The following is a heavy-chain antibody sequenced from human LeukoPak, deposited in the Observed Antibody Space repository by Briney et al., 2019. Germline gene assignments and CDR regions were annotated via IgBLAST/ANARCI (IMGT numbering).Heavy chain of an antibody. CDR3: ARDQYGDLHMDV. V-gene: IGHV3-30*04. D-gene: IGHD2-8*01. CDR2: ISYDGNNK. J-gene: IGHJ6*02. CDR1: GFTFSSYA. Sequence: PGGSLRLSCAASGFTFSSYAMHWVRQAPGKGLEWVAVISYDGNNKYYADSVKGRFTISRDNSKNTLYLQTNSLRAEDTAVYYCARDQYGDLHMDVWGQGTTVTVSS.